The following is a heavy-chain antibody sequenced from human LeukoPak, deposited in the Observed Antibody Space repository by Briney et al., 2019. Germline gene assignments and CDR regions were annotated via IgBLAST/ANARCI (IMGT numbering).Heavy chain of an antibody. CDR2: ISYDGRQK. CDR3: ARDDIILVVGATPTYFQH. D-gene: IGHD2-15*01. J-gene: IGHJ1*01. V-gene: IGHV3-30*04. Sequence: GGSLRLSCAASGFTFSSYAMHWVRQAPGKGLEWVAVISYDGRQKYYADSVKGRFTISRDNSKNTLYLQMNSLRTEDTAVYYCARDDIILVVGATPTYFQHWGQGTLVTVSS. CDR1: GFTFSSYA.